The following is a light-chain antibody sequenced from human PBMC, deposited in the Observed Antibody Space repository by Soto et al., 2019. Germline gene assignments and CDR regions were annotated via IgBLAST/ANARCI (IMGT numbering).Light chain of an antibody. J-gene: IGKJ5*01. V-gene: IGKV3-15*01. CDR2: DVS. CDR3: QQYNNWPFS. CDR1: QGVTTN. Sequence: EIVMTQSPATLSVSPGERVTLSCRAVQGVTTNFAWYQQKSGQSPRLLIYDVSSRATGVPSRFSGTGSETDFTLTISGLQSEDSEIYFCQQYNNWPFSFGPGTRLEIK.